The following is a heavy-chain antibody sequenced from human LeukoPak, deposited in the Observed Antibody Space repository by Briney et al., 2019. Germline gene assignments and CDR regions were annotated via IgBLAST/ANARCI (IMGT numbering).Heavy chain of an antibody. J-gene: IGHJ3*02. D-gene: IGHD3-16*01. CDR2: IDPGDSDS. Sequence: GESLKISCKGSGYSLSSFWIAWVRQVPGKGLEWMGIIDPGDSDSKYSRSFQGQVTTSADKSINTAYLQWSSLKASVSAMCYCARRLGGADVFDIWGQGTMVTVSS. CDR3: ARRLGGADVFDI. CDR1: GYSLSSFW. V-gene: IGHV5-51*01.